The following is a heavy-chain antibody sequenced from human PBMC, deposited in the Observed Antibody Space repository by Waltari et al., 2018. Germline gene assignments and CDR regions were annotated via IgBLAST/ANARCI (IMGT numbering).Heavy chain of an antibody. J-gene: IGHJ4*02. CDR1: GDSVRSNYW. CDR3: ARDRGRGLYLDT. CDR2: VHGTGRG. Sequence: QLQLQESGPGLVRPSGTLSLDRVVSGDSVRSNYWWSRVRQSPQKGLEGIGQVHGTGRGNYNPSFASRVTVSLDTSNNRFSLKVSFATAADTAVYFCARDRGRGLYLDTWGPGTLVTVS. D-gene: IGHD2-15*01. V-gene: IGHV4-4*02.